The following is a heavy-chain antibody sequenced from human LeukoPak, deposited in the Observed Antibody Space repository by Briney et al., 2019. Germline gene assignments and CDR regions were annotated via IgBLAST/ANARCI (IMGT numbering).Heavy chain of an antibody. V-gene: IGHV1-2*02. CDR3: ADLFGGDY. D-gene: IGHD3-10*01. J-gene: IGHJ4*02. CDR2: INPNSGGT. CDR1: GGTFSSYS. Sequence: ASVKVSCKASGGTFSSYSFTWVRQAPGQGLEWMGRINPNSGGTNYAQKFQGRVTMTRDTSISTAYMELSRLRSDDTAVYYCADLFGGDYWGQGTLVTVSS.